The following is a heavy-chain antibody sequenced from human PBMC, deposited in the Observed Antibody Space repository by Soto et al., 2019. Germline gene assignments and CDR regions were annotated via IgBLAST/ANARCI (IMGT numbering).Heavy chain of an antibody. V-gene: IGHV3-53*05. CDR2: IYSGGST. Sequence: GGSLRHSCAASGFTVSSNYMSWVRQAPGKGLEWVSVIYSGGSTYYADSVKGRFTISRDNAKNSLYLQMNSLRAEDTALYYCAKGLGYSSPPSTWGQGTLVTVSS. CDR3: AKGLGYSSPPST. D-gene: IGHD6-13*01. CDR1: GFTVSSNY. J-gene: IGHJ5*02.